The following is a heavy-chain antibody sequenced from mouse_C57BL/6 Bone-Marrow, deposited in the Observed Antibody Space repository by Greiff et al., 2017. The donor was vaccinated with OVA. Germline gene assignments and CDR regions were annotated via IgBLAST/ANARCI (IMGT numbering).Heavy chain of an antibody. J-gene: IGHJ1*03. CDR1: GYTFTSYW. Sequence: QVQLQQPGAELVMPGASVKLSCKASGYTFTSYWMHWVKQRPGQGLEWIGEIDPSDSYTNYNQKFKGKSTLTVDKSSSTAYMQLSSLTSEDSAVYYCARNDYGSPYWYFDVWGTGTTVTVSS. CDR3: ARNDYGSPYWYFDV. D-gene: IGHD1-1*01. V-gene: IGHV1-69*01. CDR2: IDPSDSYT.